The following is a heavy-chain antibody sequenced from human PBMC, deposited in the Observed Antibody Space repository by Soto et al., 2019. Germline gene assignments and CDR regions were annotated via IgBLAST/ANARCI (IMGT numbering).Heavy chain of an antibody. D-gene: IGHD6-6*01. V-gene: IGHV3-23*01. CDR2: ISGSGGST. CDR1: GFTFSSYA. CDR3: ATNPETSIAARPGY. Sequence: EVQLLESGGGLVQPGGSLRLSCAASGFTFSSYAMSWVRQAPGKGLEWVSAISGSGGSTCYADPVKGRFTISRDNSKNTLYLQMNSLRAEDTAVYYCATNPETSIAARPGYWGQGTLVTVSS. J-gene: IGHJ4*02.